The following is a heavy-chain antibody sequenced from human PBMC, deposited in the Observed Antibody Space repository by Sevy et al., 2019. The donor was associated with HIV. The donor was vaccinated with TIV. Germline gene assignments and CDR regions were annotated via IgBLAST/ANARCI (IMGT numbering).Heavy chain of an antibody. CDR3: VGQQLEYYYYGMDV. CDR2: INAGNGNT. Sequence: ASVKVSCKASGYTFTSYAMHWVRQAPGQRLEWMGWINAGNGNTKYSQKFQGRVTITRDTSASRAYMELTSVRSEDTAVYYCVGQQLEYYYYGMDVWGQGTTVTVSS. CDR1: GYTFTSYA. J-gene: IGHJ6*02. V-gene: IGHV1-3*01. D-gene: IGHD6-13*01.